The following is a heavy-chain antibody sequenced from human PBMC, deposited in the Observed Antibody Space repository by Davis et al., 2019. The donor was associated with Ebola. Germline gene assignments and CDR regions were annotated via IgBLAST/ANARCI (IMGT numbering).Heavy chain of an antibody. Sequence: GGSLRLSCAASGFTFSSYGMHWVRQAPGKGLEWVAVISYDGSNKYYADSVKGRFTISRDNSKNTLYLQMNSLRAEDTAVYYCARKTFFQHWGQGTLVTVSS. V-gene: IGHV3-30*03. CDR1: GFTFSSYG. CDR2: ISYDGSNK. J-gene: IGHJ1*01. CDR3: ARKTFFQH.